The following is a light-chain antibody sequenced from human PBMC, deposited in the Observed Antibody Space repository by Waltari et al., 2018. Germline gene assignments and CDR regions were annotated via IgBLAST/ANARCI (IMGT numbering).Light chain of an antibody. CDR2: AAS. V-gene: IGKV1-9*01. Sequence: DIQLTQSPSFLSASVGDRVTITCRASQGISSYLVWYQQKPGKAPKVLIYAASTLQSGVPSRFSGSGSGTEFTLTSSSLQPEDFATYYCQQLNSYPYTFGQGTKLEIK. CDR3: QQLNSYPYT. CDR1: QGISSY. J-gene: IGKJ2*01.